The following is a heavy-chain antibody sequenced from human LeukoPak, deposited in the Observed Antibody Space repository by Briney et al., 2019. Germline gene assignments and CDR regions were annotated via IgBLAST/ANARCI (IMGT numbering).Heavy chain of an antibody. CDR3: ARGSNWFDP. Sequence: PGGSLRLSCAASGFNFSIYTMNWVRQAPGKGLEWVSSFSTSTSHIYYADSVKGRFTISRDDAKKSLYLQMSSLRAEDTAVYHCARGSNWFDPWGQGTLVTVSS. CDR2: FSTSTSHI. CDR1: GFNFSIYT. J-gene: IGHJ5*02. V-gene: IGHV3-21*01.